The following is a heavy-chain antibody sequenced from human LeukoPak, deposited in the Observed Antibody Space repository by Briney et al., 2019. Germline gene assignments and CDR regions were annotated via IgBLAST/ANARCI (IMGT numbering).Heavy chain of an antibody. CDR2: IRNDGSNK. CDR3: ARDAYYHYYDSSGYRTYAFDI. J-gene: IGHJ3*02. D-gene: IGHD3-22*01. CDR1: GFTFSSNG. V-gene: IGHV3-30*02. Sequence: PGGSLRLSCVASGFTFSSNGMHWVRQAPGKGLEWVAFIRNDGSNKYYADSVKGRFTISRDNSKNTLYLQMNSLRAEDTAVNYCARDAYYHYYDSSGYRTYAFDIWGQGTMVTVSS.